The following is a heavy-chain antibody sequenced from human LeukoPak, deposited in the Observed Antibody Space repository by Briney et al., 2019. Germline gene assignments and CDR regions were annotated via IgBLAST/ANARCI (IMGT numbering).Heavy chain of an antibody. D-gene: IGHD3-10*01. CDR1: GGSINRWF. Sequence: SETLSLTCSVSGGSINRWFWSWIRQPAGKGLEWIGRFESSGRIIYNPSFRSRVTMAVDTSTNQFFLKLTSVTAADTAVYDCATGSGDLDHWGQGTPVIVSS. CDR2: FESSGRI. V-gene: IGHV4-4*07. CDR3: ATGSGDLDH. J-gene: IGHJ4*02.